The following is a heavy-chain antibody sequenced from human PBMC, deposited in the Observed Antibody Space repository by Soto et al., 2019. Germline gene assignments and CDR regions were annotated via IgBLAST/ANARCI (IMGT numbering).Heavy chain of an antibody. V-gene: IGHV4-39*01. J-gene: IGHJ4*02. CDR1: GGSISTGGYY. Sequence: SXTLSLTCTVSGGSISTGGYYWSWIRQRPGKGLEWIGSIYYSGSTYYNPSLKSRVTISVDTSKNQFSLKLSSVTAADTAVYYCARHRSKQWLDYWGQGTLVTVSS. D-gene: IGHD6-19*01. CDR2: IYYSGST. CDR3: ARHRSKQWLDY.